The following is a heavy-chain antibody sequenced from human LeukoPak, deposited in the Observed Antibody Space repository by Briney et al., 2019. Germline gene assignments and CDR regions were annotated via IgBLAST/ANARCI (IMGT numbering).Heavy chain of an antibody. V-gene: IGHV3-74*01. Sequence: GRSPRRSCAASGVTFSSYCTHWVPRAPGEGLVWVSRIYSDGSSTNYADSVKGRFTISRDNAKNTLYLQMNSLRAEDTAVYYCAGSSSSIYYYYMDVWGKGTTVTVSS. D-gene: IGHD6-6*01. J-gene: IGHJ6*03. CDR2: IYSDGSST. CDR3: AGSSSSIYYYYMDV. CDR1: GVTFSSYC.